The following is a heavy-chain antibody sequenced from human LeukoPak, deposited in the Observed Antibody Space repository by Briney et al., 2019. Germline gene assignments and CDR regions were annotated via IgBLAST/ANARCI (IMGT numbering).Heavy chain of an antibody. D-gene: IGHD1-26*01. CDR3: AKGSRIIVGTTGIDY. V-gene: IGHV3-23*01. Sequence: GGSLRLSCAASGFTFSNYAMSWVHQAPGKGPEWVSAISGSGGSTYYADSVKGRFTISRDNSKNTLYLQMNSLRAEDTAVYYCAKGSRIIVGTTGIDYWGQGTLVTVSS. CDR2: ISGSGGST. CDR1: GFTFSNYA. J-gene: IGHJ4*02.